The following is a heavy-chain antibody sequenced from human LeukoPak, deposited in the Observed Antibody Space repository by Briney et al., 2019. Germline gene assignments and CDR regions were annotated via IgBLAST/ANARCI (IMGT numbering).Heavy chain of an antibody. CDR1: GGSISSYY. CDR3: ARGQRVGATTFWFDP. CDR2: IYYSGST. Sequence: SETLSLTCTVSGGSISSYYWSWIRQPPGKGLEWIGYIYYSGSTNYNPSLKSRVTISVDTSKNQFSLKLSSVTAADTAVYYCARGQRVGATTFWFDPWGQGTLVTVSS. D-gene: IGHD1-26*01. V-gene: IGHV4-59*01. J-gene: IGHJ5*02.